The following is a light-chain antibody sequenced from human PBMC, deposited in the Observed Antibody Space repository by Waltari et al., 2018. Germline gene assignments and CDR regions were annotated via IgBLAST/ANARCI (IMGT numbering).Light chain of an antibody. CDR2: GAS. CDR1: QRVISNQ. CDR3: QQYGSFPVT. J-gene: IGKJ5*01. Sequence: EIVLTQSPGTLSLSPGETVTLSCRASQRVISNQLAWYQHIPGRSPRLLISGASSRAAGIPRSFSGRGSGTDFTLTISSLEPEDFGVYYCQQYGSFPVTFGQGTRLEIK. V-gene: IGKV3-20*01.